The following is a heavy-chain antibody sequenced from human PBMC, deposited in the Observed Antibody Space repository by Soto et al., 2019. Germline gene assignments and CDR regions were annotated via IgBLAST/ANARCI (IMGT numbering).Heavy chain of an antibody. CDR2: ISAYNGNT. D-gene: IGHD5-18*01. Sequence: ALVKVSCKASGYTFTSYGISWVRQAPGQGLEWMGWISAYNGNTNYAQKLQGRVTMTTDTSTSTAYMELRSLRSDDTAVYYCARDGNTAMVTGGYYYYGMDVWGQGTTVTVSS. J-gene: IGHJ6*02. CDR1: GYTFTSYG. V-gene: IGHV1-18*01. CDR3: ARDGNTAMVTGGYYYYGMDV.